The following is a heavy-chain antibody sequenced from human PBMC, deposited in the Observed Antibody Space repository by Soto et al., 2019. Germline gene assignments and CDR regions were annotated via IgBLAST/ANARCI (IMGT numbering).Heavy chain of an antibody. D-gene: IGHD1-1*01. CDR1: GGSISSSNW. CDR2: IYHSGST. Sequence: SETLSLTCAVSGGSISSSNWWSWVRQPPGKGLEWIGEIYHSGSTNYNPSLKSRVTISADKSKNQFSLKLSSVTAADTAVYYCASVQDYYYGMDVWGQGTTVT. V-gene: IGHV4-4*02. J-gene: IGHJ6*02. CDR3: ASVQDYYYGMDV.